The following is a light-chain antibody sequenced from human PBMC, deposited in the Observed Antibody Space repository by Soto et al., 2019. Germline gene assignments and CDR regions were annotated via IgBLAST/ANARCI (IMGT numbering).Light chain of an antibody. V-gene: IGLV2-14*01. CDR3: SSYTTISTYV. CDR2: DVR. CDR1: SRDVGVYNY. Sequence: QSALTQPASVSGSPGQSITISCTGTSRDVGVYNYVSWYQQHPGKAPKLMIYDVRNRPSGVSNRFSGSKSVNTASLTISGLQAEDEADYYCSSYTTISTYVFGTGTKLTVL. J-gene: IGLJ1*01.